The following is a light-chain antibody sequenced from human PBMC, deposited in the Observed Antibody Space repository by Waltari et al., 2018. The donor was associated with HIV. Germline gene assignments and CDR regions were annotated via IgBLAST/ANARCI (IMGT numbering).Light chain of an antibody. CDR2: GIS. J-gene: IGKJ3*01. Sequence: EIVLTQSPGTLSLSPGERATLSCRASQSVSRNYLAWYQQRPGQAPRLLMYGISNRAIGIPDRFYGSGSGTDFTLTIRTLEPEDFAVYYCQQYAGSPFTFGPGTRIDIK. V-gene: IGKV3-20*01. CDR1: QSVSRNY. CDR3: QQYAGSPFT.